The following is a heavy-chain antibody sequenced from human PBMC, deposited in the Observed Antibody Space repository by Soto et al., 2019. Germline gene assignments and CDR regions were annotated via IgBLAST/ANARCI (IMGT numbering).Heavy chain of an antibody. CDR2: ISAHNGNT. D-gene: IGHD6-13*01. J-gene: IGHJ5*01. Sequence: ASVKVSCKASGYTFTSYGISWVRQAPGQGLEWMGWISAHNGNTNYAQKLQGRVTMTTDTSTSTGYMELRSLRSEDTAVYYCARLAAAGSIWFDXCGQGTPVTVSX. CDR1: GYTFTSYG. V-gene: IGHV1-18*01. CDR3: ARLAAAGSIWFDX.